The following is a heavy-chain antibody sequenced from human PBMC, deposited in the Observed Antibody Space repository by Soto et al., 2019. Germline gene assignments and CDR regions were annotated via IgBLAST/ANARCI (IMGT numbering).Heavy chain of an antibody. CDR2: IYYSGST. Sequence: PSETLSLTCTVSGGSISSYYWSWIRQPPGKGLEWIGYIYYSGSTTSNPSLKSRVTISVDTSKNQFSLKLSSVSAADTAVYYCVRGVALWGQGTLVTVSS. CDR1: GGSISSYY. CDR3: VRGVAL. D-gene: IGHD2-15*01. V-gene: IGHV4-59*12. J-gene: IGHJ4*02.